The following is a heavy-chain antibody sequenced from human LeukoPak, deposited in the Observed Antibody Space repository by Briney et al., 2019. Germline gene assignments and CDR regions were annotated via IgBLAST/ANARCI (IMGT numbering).Heavy chain of an antibody. V-gene: IGHV4-34*01. J-gene: IGHJ4*02. CDR1: GGSFSGYY. D-gene: IGHD3-22*01. CDR2: INHSGST. CDR3: ASSRANYYDSSGYLNYFDY. Sequence: SETLSLTCAVYGGSFSGYYWSWIRQPPGKGLEWIGEINHSGSTNHNPSLKSRVTISVDTSKNQFSLKLSSVTAADTAVYYCASSRANYYDSSGYLNYFDYWGQGTLVTVSS.